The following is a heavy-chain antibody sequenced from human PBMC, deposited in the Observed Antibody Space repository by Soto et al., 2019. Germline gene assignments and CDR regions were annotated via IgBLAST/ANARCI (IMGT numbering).Heavy chain of an antibody. J-gene: IGHJ6*02. CDR2: IYWDEDK. CDR3: AAWNYESGLDV. V-gene: IGHV2-5*02. Sequence: QITLKESGPTLVRPTQTLTLTCSFSGFSLNTNGMGVGWIRQPPGKALEWLAFIYWDEDKRYSPSLNTRLTVTTDTTKNEVVLTLTNLDPLDTGTYNCAAWNYESGLDVWGQGTTVTVSS. CDR1: GFSLNTNGMG. D-gene: IGHD1-7*01.